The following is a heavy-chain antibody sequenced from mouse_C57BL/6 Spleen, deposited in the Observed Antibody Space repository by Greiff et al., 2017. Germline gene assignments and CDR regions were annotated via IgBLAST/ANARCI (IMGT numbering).Heavy chain of an antibody. Sequence: QVQLKQSGPELVKPGASVKISCKASGYSFTSYYIHWVKQRPGQGLEWIGWIYPGSGNTKYNEKFKGKATLTADTSSSTAYMQLSSLTSEDSAVYYCASTASYGYDETGYAMDYWGQGTSVTVSS. CDR3: ASTASYGYDETGYAMDY. V-gene: IGHV1-66*01. J-gene: IGHJ4*01. D-gene: IGHD2-2*01. CDR2: IYPGSGNT. CDR1: GYSFTSYY.